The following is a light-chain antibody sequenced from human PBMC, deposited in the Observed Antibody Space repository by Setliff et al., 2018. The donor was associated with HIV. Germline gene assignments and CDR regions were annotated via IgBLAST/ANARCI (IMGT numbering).Light chain of an antibody. J-gene: IGLJ1*01. CDR3: CSNTGSNTYV. Sequence: QSALTQPASVSGSPGQSITISCTGTSSDVGRYNLVSWCQQHLGKAPKLMIYQATKRPSGVSNRFSGSKSGNTASLTISGLQAEDEADYYCCSNTGSNTYVFGTGTKVTVL. CDR1: SSDVGRYNL. V-gene: IGLV2-23*01. CDR2: QAT.